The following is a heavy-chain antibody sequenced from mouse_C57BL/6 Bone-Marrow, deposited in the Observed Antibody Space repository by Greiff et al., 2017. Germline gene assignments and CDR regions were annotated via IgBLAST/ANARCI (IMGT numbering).Heavy chain of an antibody. D-gene: IGHD1-1*01. V-gene: IGHV2-6-1*01. CDR3: ARHPYGSSFWYFDV. Sequence: VMLVESGPGLVAPSQSLSITCTVSGFSLTSYGVHWVRQPPGKGLEWLVVIWSDGSTTYNSALKSRLSISKDNSKSKVFLKMNSLQADDTAMYYCARHPYGSSFWYFDVWGTGTTVTVSS. CDR2: IWSDGST. CDR1: GFSLTSYG. J-gene: IGHJ1*03.